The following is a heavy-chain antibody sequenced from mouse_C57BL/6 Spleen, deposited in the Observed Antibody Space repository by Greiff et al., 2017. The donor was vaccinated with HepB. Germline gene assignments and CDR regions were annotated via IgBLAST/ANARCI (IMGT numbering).Heavy chain of an antibody. Sequence: EVQLQQSGPGLVKPSQSLSLTCSVTGYSITSGYYWNWIRQFPGNKLEWMGYISYDGSNNYNPSLKNRISITRDTSKNQFFLKLNSVTTEDTATYYCARGHYDYQYYFDYWGQGTTLTVSS. J-gene: IGHJ2*01. CDR3: ARGHYDYQYYFDY. CDR1: GYSITSGYY. V-gene: IGHV3-6*01. CDR2: ISYDGSN. D-gene: IGHD2-4*01.